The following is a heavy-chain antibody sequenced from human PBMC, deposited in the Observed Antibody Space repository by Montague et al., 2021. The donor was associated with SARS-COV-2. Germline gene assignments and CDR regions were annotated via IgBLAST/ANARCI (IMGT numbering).Heavy chain of an antibody. D-gene: IGHD5-12*01. CDR3: ARDSVLIVATIGTLGFDY. J-gene: IGHJ4*02. Sequence: SLRLSCAASGFTFSSYAMHWVRQAPGKGLEWVAVISYDGSNKYYTDSVKGRFTISRDNSKNTLYLQMNSLRAEDTAVYYRARDSVLIVATIGTLGFDYWGQGTLVTVSS. V-gene: IGHV3-30*04. CDR2: ISYDGSNK. CDR1: GFTFSSYA.